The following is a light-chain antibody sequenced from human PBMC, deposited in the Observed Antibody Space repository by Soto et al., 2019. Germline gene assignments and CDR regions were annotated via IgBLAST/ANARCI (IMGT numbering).Light chain of an antibody. CDR1: SSDVGRYSY. V-gene: IGLV2-11*01. CDR2: DVS. J-gene: IGLJ1*01. Sequence: QSVLAQPRSVSGSPGQSVSISCTGTSSDVGRYSYVSWYQQHPGKAPKLMIYDVSERPSGVPDRFSGSKSGNTASLTISGLQAEDEADYYCSSYTSSSTLENVFGTGTKVTVL. CDR3: SSYTSSSTLENV.